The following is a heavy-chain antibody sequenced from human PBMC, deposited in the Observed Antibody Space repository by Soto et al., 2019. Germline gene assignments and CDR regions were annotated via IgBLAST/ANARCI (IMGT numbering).Heavy chain of an antibody. CDR3: ARYSSPLGQYDFDI. J-gene: IGHJ3*02. V-gene: IGHV6-1*01. CDR2: TYYRSKWYY. Sequence: SQTLSLTCAISGDSVSSNSAAWNWIRQSPSRGLEWLGKTYYRSKWYYDYAVSVESRITFNPDTSKNQFSLHLNSVTPEDTAVYYCARYSSPLGQYDFDIWGQGTMVTV. D-gene: IGHD6-13*01. CDR1: GDSVSSNSAA.